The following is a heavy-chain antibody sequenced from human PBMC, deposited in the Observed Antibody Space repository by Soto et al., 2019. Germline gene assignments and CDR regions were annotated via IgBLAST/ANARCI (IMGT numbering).Heavy chain of an antibody. V-gene: IGHV1-18*01. Sequence: ASVKVSCKASGYTFTSYGISWVRQAPGQGLEWMGWISAYNGNTNYAQKLQGRVTMTTDTSTSTAYMELRSLGSDDTAVYYCARGIVVVPARPDYYYDSSGYLPHAFDIWGQGTMVTVSS. CDR1: GYTFTSYG. D-gene: IGHD3-22*01. CDR3: ARGIVVVPARPDYYYDSSGYLPHAFDI. J-gene: IGHJ3*02. CDR2: ISAYNGNT.